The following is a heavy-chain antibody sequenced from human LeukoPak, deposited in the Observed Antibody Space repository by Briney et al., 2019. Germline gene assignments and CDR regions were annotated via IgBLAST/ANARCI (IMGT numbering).Heavy chain of an antibody. V-gene: IGHV1-69*04. D-gene: IGHD5-12*01. Sequence: SVKVSCKASGGTFSSYAISWLRQAPGQGLEWMGRIIPILGIANYAQKFQGRVTITADKSTSTAYMELSSLRSEDTAVYYCARDQVDIVATMEIDAFDIWGQGTMVTVSS. J-gene: IGHJ3*02. CDR1: GGTFSSYA. CDR3: ARDQVDIVATMEIDAFDI. CDR2: IIPILGIA.